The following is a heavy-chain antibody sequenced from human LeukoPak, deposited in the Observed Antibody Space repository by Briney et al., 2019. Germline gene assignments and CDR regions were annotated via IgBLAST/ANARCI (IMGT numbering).Heavy chain of an antibody. Sequence: GGSLRLSCAASGFTFSSYAMSWVRQAPGKGLEWVSTISGNGGRTYYADSVKGRFTISRDNSKNTLYLQMNSLRAEDTAVYYCASNFWSGYQDYYYGMDVWGQGTTVTVSS. CDR1: GFTFSSYA. CDR3: ASNFWSGYQDYYYGMDV. J-gene: IGHJ6*02. V-gene: IGHV3-23*01. CDR2: ISGNGGRT. D-gene: IGHD3-3*01.